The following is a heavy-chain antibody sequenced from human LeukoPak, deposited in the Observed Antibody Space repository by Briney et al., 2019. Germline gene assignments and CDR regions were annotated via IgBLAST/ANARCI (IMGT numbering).Heavy chain of an antibody. J-gene: IGHJ3*02. V-gene: IGHV3-30*02. Sequence: PGGSLRLSCVASGFTFDTYDIHWVRQAPGKGLEWVAFIRFDGNKKDYADAVKGRFTISRDNSKNTLYLQMNSLRAEDTAVYYCAKDIAYYYDSSGYSGAFDIWGQGTMVTVSS. CDR2: IRFDGNKK. CDR3: AKDIAYYYDSSGYSGAFDI. CDR1: GFTFDTYD. D-gene: IGHD3-22*01.